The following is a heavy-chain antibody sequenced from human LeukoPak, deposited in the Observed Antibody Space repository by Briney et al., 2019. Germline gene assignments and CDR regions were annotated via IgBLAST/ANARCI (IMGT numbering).Heavy chain of an antibody. CDR3: VKDPRDTYGTNWFVS. D-gene: IGHD2-21*01. J-gene: IGHJ5*01. CDR2: ISGTGGAT. V-gene: IGHV3-23*01. Sequence: QPGGSLRLSCVASGFSFGHYAMSWGPPAPGKGLQWGSQISGTGGATWYAGFARDRFTISRDNSKKTLYLQMSGLRVEDTAMYYCVKDPRDTYGTNWFVSWGQGTLLIVSS. CDR1: GFSFGHYA.